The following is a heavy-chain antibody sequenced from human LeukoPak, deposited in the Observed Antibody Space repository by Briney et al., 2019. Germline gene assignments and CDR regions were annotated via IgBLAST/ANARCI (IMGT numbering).Heavy chain of an antibody. CDR1: GGSISSYY. CDR2: IYYSGST. Sequence: PSETLSLTCTVSGGSISSYYWSWIRQPPGKGLDWIGYIYYSGSTNYNPSLKSRVTISVDTSKNQFSLKLSYVTAADTAVYYCARDGYYYDSSGYSNWFDPWGQGTLVTVSS. CDR3: ARDGYYYDSSGYSNWFDP. J-gene: IGHJ5*02. D-gene: IGHD3-22*01. V-gene: IGHV4-59*01.